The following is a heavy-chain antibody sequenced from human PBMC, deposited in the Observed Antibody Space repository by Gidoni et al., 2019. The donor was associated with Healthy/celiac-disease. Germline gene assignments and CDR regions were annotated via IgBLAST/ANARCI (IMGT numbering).Heavy chain of an antibody. D-gene: IGHD1-26*01. Sequence: QVQLQQWGAGLLKPSETLSLTCAVYGGSFSGYYWSWIRQPPGKGLEWIGEINHSGSTNYNPSLKSRVTISVDTSKNQFSLKLSSVTAADTAVYYCANSGRYWWFDPWGQGTLVTVSS. CDR2: INHSGST. V-gene: IGHV4-34*01. J-gene: IGHJ5*02. CDR3: ANSGRYWWFDP. CDR1: GGSFSGYY.